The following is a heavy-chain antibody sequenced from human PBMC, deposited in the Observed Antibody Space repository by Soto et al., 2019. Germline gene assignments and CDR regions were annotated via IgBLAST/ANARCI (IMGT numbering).Heavy chain of an antibody. CDR1: GFTFQNYG. CDR2: ISHVGSQR. CDR3: AKSSNYYDSSGYYY. V-gene: IGHV3-30*18. J-gene: IGHJ4*02. D-gene: IGHD3-22*01. Sequence: PGGSLRLSCTASGFTFQNYGMHWVRQAPGKGLEWVAAISHVGSQRFHAESVKGRFTVSRDNSKNTLYLQMNSLRAEDTAVYYCAKSSNYYDSSGYYYRGQGTLVTVSS.